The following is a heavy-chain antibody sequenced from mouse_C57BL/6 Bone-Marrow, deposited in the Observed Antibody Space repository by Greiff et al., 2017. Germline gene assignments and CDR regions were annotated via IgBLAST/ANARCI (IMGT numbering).Heavy chain of an antibody. CDR3: ARGYDYDYAMDY. V-gene: IGHV1-39*01. D-gene: IGHD2-4*01. CDR1: GYSFTDYN. CDR2: INPNYGTT. J-gene: IGHJ4*01. Sequence: VHVKQSGPELVKPGASVKTSCKASGYSFTDYNMNWVKQSNGKSLEWIGVINPNYGTTSYNQKFKGKATLTVDQSSSTAYMQLNSLTSEDSAVYYCARGYDYDYAMDYWGQGTSVTVSS.